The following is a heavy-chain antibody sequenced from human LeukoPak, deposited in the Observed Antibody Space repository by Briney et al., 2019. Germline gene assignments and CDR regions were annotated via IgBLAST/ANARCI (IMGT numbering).Heavy chain of an antibody. CDR3: ARTRVGASYYYYGMDV. CDR2: ISSSSSYI. D-gene: IGHD1-26*01. Sequence: PGGSLRLSCAASGFTFSSYSMNWVRQAPGKGLEWVSSISSSSSYIYYADSVKGRFTISRDNAKNSLYLQMNSLRAEDTAAYYCARTRVGASYYYYGMDVWGQGTTVTVSS. CDR1: GFTFSSYS. V-gene: IGHV3-21*01. J-gene: IGHJ6*02.